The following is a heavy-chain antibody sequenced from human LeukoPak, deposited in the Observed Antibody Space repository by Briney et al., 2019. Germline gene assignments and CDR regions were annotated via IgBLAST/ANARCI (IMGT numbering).Heavy chain of an antibody. CDR1: GFTFSSYP. J-gene: IGHJ4*02. D-gene: IGHD3-10*01. CDR2: ISGSGGST. Sequence: HSGGSLRLSCAASGFTFSSYPMSWVRQAPGKGLEWVSAISGSGGSTYYADSVKGRFTISRDSSKNTLYLQMNSLRAEDTAVYYCAKIMGSIGTASTFMVRAGGIDYWGQGTLVTVSS. CDR3: AKIMGSIGTASTFMVRAGGIDY. V-gene: IGHV3-23*01.